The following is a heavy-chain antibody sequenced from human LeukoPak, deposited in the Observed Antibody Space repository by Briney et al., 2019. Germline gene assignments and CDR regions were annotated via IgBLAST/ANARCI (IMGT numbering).Heavy chain of an antibody. D-gene: IGHD3-10*01. CDR2: INPSGGST. V-gene: IGHV1-46*01. Sequence: ASVKVSCTASGYTFTMYYMNWVRQAPGQGLEWMGIINPSGGSTNYAQKFQGRVTMTRDTSTSTIYMEVSSLRSEDTAVYYCATSFRAVNWFDPSGQGTLVTVSS. CDR3: ATSFRAVNWFDP. J-gene: IGHJ5*02. CDR1: GYTFTMYY.